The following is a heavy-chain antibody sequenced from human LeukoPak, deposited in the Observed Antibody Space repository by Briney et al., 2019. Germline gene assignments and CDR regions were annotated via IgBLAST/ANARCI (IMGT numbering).Heavy chain of an antibody. J-gene: IGHJ6*03. CDR3: ARGDIGNIAAPARYYYYYMAV. D-gene: IGHD6-13*01. CDR1: GGSISSSRYY. CDR2: IYYSEST. Sequence: SETLSLTCTVSGGSISSSRYYWGWIRQPPGKGLEWIGSIYYSESTDYNPSLKSRVTISLGTSKNQFSLKLSSVTAADTAVYYCARGDIGNIAAPARYYYYYMAVWGKGTTVTVSS. V-gene: IGHV4-39*07.